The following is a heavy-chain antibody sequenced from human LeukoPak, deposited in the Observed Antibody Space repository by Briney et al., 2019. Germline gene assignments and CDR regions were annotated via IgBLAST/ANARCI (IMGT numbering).Heavy chain of an antibody. CDR1: GGSFSGYY. CDR2: INVSGST. CDR3: ASRFRNPPRLVPTYYFDY. V-gene: IGHV4-34*01. J-gene: IGHJ4*02. D-gene: IGHD1-14*01. Sequence: SETLSLTCAVYGGSFSGYYWSWIRQPPGKGLEWIGEINVSGSTNYNPSLKSRVTISVDTSKNQFSLKLSSVTAADTAVYYCASRFRNPPRLVPTYYFDYWGQGTLVTVSS.